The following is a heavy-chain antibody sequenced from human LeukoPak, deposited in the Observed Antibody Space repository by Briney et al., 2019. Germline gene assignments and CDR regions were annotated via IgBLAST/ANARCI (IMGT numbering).Heavy chain of an antibody. CDR3: AKSLLRFLEWSPGDFGY. CDR2: ISSRSGYM. CDR1: GFTFSSYS. J-gene: IGHJ4*02. D-gene: IGHD3-3*01. V-gene: IGHV3-21*06. Sequence: KPGGSLRLSCAASGFTFSSYSMNWVRQVPGKGLEWVSSISSRSGYMYYADSVKGRFNISRDNAKNSLFLQMNSLRVEDTAVYYCAKSLLRFLEWSPGDFGYWGQGIQVTVSS.